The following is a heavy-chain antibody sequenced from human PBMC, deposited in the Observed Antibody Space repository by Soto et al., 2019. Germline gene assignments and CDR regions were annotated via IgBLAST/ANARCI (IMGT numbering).Heavy chain of an antibody. D-gene: IGHD1-1*01. J-gene: IGHJ4*02. Sequence: QVQLQQWGAGLLKPSETLSLTCAVYGGSFSGYYWSWIRQPPGKGLEWIGEINHSGSTNYNPSLKSRVTISVDTSKNQCSLKLSSVTAADTAVYYCARARGERRFDYWGQGTLVTVSS. CDR2: INHSGST. CDR1: GGSFSGYY. CDR3: ARARGERRFDY. V-gene: IGHV4-34*01.